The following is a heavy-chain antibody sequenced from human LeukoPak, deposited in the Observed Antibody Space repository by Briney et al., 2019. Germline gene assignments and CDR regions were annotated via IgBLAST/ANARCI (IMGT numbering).Heavy chain of an antibody. CDR1: GGSISSGDYY. J-gene: IGHJ6*02. Sequence: SETLSLTCTVSGGSISSGDYYWSWIRQPPGKGLKWIGYIYYSGSTYYNPSLKSRVTISVDTSKNQFSLKLSSVTAADTAVYYCARGDYYYGMDVWGQGTTVTVSS. CDR3: ARGDYYYGMDV. CDR2: IYYSGST. V-gene: IGHV4-30-4*01.